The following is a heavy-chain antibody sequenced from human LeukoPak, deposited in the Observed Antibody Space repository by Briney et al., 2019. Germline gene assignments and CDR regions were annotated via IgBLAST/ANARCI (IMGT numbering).Heavy chain of an antibody. Sequence: ASVTVSCTASGYTFTSYAMHWVRQAPGQRLEWMGWINAGNGNTKYSQKFQGRVTITRDTSASTAYMELSSLRSEDTAVYYCASSTHSSGWQTYYFDYWGQGTLVTVSS. V-gene: IGHV1-3*01. J-gene: IGHJ4*02. CDR1: GYTFTSYA. D-gene: IGHD6-19*01. CDR2: INAGNGNT. CDR3: ASSTHSSGWQTYYFDY.